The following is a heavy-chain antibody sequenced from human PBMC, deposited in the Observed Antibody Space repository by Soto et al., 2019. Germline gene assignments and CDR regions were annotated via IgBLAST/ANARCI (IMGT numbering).Heavy chain of an antibody. CDR3: AKDHIDGDGFDYYYYGMDV. J-gene: IGHJ6*02. D-gene: IGHD4-17*01. CDR1: GFTFSSYA. Sequence: LRLSCAASGFTFSSYAMSWVRQAPGKGLEWVSAISGSGGSTYYADSVKGRFTISRDNSKNTLYLQMNSLRAEDTAVYYCAKDHIDGDGFDYYYYGMDVWGQGTTVTVSS. CDR2: ISGSGGST. V-gene: IGHV3-23*01.